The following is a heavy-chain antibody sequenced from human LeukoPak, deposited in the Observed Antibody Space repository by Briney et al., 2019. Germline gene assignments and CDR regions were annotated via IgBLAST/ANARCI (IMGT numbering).Heavy chain of an antibody. CDR2: TYYRSKWYT. CDR3: ASEKLRGAFDI. CDR1: GDSVSSNSSA. D-gene: IGHD4-23*01. J-gene: IGHJ3*02. V-gene: IGHV6-1*01. Sequence: SQILSLTCPISGDSVSSNSSAWTWIRQSPSRGLEWLGRTYYRSKWYTEYVVSVQSRITINPDTSKNHCSLQLNSVTPEDTAVYYCASEKLRGAFDIWGQGTMVTVSS.